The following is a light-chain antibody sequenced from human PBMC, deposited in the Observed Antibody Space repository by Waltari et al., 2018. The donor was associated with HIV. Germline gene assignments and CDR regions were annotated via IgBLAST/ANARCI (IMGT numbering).Light chain of an antibody. CDR2: AFS. V-gene: IGLV2-8*01. Sequence: QSALTQPPSASGSPGQSVTISCTGTSSDVGGYNYVSWYQQPPGKAPKLMIYAFSKRPAGVPDRCSGSQSGNTASLTVSGLQAEDEADYDCSSYAGSNTYVVFGGGTKLTVL. CDR1: SSDVGGYNY. J-gene: IGLJ2*01. CDR3: SSYAGSNTYVV.